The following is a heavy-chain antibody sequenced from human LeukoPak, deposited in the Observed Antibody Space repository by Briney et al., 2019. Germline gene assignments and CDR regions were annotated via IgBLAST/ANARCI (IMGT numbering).Heavy chain of an antibody. CDR3: TRGPGIAAAGLFDY. J-gene: IGHJ4*02. V-gene: IGHV4-34*01. Sequence: KSSETLSLTCAVYGGSFSGYYWSWIRQPPGKGLEWIGEINHSGSTNYNPSLKSRVTISVDTSKNQFSLKLSSVTAADTAVYYCTRGPGIAAAGLFDYWGQGTLVTVSS. CDR1: GGSFSGYY. CDR2: INHSGST. D-gene: IGHD6-13*01.